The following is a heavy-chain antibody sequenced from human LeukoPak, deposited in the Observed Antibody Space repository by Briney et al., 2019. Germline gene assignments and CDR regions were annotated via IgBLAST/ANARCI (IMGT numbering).Heavy chain of an antibody. CDR2: IGISSGNT. D-gene: IGHD5-12*01. CDR3: ARDHRYAFDN. J-gene: IGHJ4*01. Sequence: GGSLRLSCAASGFNFIDYSMNWVRQAPGKGLEWISYIGISSGNTKYADSVKGRFTISRDKARNSLYLQMNSLRVEDTAMYYCARDHRYAFDNWGHGTLVAVSS. CDR1: GFNFIDYS. V-gene: IGHV3-48*01.